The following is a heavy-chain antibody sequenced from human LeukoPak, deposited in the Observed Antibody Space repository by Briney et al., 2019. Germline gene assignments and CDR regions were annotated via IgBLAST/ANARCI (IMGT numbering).Heavy chain of an antibody. CDR2: INPNNGGT. J-gene: IGHJ3*02. Sequence: ASVKVSCKASGYYFTGYYMQWVRQAPGQGLEWTGWINPNNGGTLYAQMFQGRVTMTRDTSNNTAHMELTGLTSDDTAVYYCARPKAAAGTIGAFDIWGQGTMVTVSS. V-gene: IGHV1-2*02. CDR3: ARPKAAAGTIGAFDI. CDR1: GYYFTGYY. D-gene: IGHD6-13*01.